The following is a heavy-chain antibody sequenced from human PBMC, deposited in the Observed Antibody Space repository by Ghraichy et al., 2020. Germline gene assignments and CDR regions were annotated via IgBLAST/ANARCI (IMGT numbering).Heavy chain of an antibody. J-gene: IGHJ5*02. V-gene: IGHV3-21*01. CDR1: GFTFSDFT. D-gene: IGHD2-15*01. CDR3: AREAVGYCSAGTCSWFDP. Sequence: GGSLRLSCAASGFTFSDFTINWVRQAPGKGLEWVSSGSSTSNYVLYGDSVKGRFTISRDNAKKSVYLQMNSLRAEDTAVYYCAREAVGYCSAGTCSWFDPWGQGTLVTVSA. CDR2: GSSTSNYV.